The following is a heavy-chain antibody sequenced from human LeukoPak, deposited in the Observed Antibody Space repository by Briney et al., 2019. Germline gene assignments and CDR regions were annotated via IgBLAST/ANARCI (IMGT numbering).Heavy chain of an antibody. V-gene: IGHV3-23*01. CDR2: ISGSGGST. CDR3: AKDPRNPYCSGGSCYLTGDY. CDR1: GFTFSSYA. J-gene: IGHJ4*02. Sequence: GGSLRLSCAASGFTFSSYAMSWVRQAPGKGLEWVSAISGSGGSTYYADSVKGRFTISRDNSKNTLYLQMNSLRAEDTAVYYCAKDPRNPYCSGGSCYLTGDYWGQGTLVTVSS. D-gene: IGHD2-15*01.